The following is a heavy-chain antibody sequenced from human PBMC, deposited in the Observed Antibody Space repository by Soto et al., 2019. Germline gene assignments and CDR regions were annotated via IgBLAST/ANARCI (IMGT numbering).Heavy chain of an antibody. Sequence: PTQTLTLTCPFSGFSLSTSGVGVGWIRQPPGKALEWLALIYWNDDKRYSPSLKSRLTITKDTSKNQVVLTMTNMDPVDTATYYCAQSIAAAGTITPRYFDYWGQGTLVTVSS. V-gene: IGHV2-5*01. CDR1: GFSLSTSGVG. CDR2: IYWNDDK. J-gene: IGHJ4*02. D-gene: IGHD6-13*01. CDR3: AQSIAAAGTITPRYFDY.